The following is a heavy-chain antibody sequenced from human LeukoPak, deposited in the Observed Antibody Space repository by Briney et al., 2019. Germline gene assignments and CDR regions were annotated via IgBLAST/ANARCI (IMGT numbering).Heavy chain of an antibody. Sequence: ASVKVSCKASGYTFTSYGISWVRQAPGQGLEWMGWISAYNGNTNYAQKLQGRVTMTTDTSTSTAYMELRSLRSDDTAVYYCARDYLDYYDSSGFRRGDYWGQGTLVTVSS. CDR1: GYTFTSYG. V-gene: IGHV1-18*01. J-gene: IGHJ4*02. CDR2: ISAYNGNT. D-gene: IGHD3-22*01. CDR3: ARDYLDYYDSSGFRRGDY.